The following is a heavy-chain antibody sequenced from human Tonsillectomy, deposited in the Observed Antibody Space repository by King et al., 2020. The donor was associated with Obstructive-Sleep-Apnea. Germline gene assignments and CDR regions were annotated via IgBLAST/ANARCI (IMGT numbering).Heavy chain of an antibody. V-gene: IGHV1-2*04. J-gene: IGHJ4*02. Sequence: QLVQSGAEVKKPGASVKVSCKASGYTFTGYYMHWVRQAPGQGLEWMGWSNPNSGGTNYAQKFQGWVTMTRDTSISTAYMELSRLRSDDTAVYYCARTPGRIAVAGAYDYWGQGTLVTVSS. D-gene: IGHD6-19*01. CDR2: SNPNSGGT. CDR1: GYTFTGYY. CDR3: ARTPGRIAVAGAYDY.